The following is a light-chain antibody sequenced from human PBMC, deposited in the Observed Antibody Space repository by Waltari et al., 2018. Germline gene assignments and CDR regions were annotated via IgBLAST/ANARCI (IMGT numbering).Light chain of an antibody. CDR2: SNN. V-gene: IGLV1-44*01. CDR3: AAWDVSLKGV. CDR1: SSNIVSNT. Sequence: QSVLTQPPSASGTPGQRVTISCSGSSSNIVSNTLNWYQQLPGMAPKPIIYSNNTRPSGVPDRFSGSKSGTSASLAISGLQSDDEADYYCAAWDVSLKGVFGGGTKVTVL. J-gene: IGLJ2*01.